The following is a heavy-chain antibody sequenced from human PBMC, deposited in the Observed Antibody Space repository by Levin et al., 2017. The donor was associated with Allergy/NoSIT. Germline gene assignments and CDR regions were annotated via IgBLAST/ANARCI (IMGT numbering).Heavy chain of an antibody. D-gene: IGHD2-15*01. CDR1: GFTFDDYA. CDR3: AKAARVVAATLGAFWFDP. V-gene: IGHV3-9*01. CDR2: ISWNSGSI. J-gene: IGHJ5*02. Sequence: PGGSLRLSCAASGFTFDDYAMHWVRQAPGKGLEWVSGISWNSGSIGYADSVKGRFTISRDNAKNSLYLQMNSLRAEDTALYYCAKAARVVAATLGAFWFDPWGQGTLVTVSS.